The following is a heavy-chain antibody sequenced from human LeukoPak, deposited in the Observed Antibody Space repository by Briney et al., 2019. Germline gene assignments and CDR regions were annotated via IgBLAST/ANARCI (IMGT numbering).Heavy chain of an antibody. CDR2: MNPNSGNT. D-gene: IGHD1-26*01. CDR3: ALSVGDIAGPLDY. V-gene: IGHV1-8*01. J-gene: IGHJ4*02. CDR1: GYTFTSYD. Sequence: ASVKVSCKASGYTFTSYDINWVRQATGQGLEWMGWMNPNSGNTGYAQKFQGRVTMTRNTSISTAYMELSSLRSEDTAVYYCALSVGDIAGPLDYWGQGTLVTVSS.